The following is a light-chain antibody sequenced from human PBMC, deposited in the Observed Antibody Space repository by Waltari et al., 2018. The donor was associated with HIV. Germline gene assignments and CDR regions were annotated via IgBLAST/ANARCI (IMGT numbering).Light chain of an antibody. CDR3: QQRSDWPLT. Sequence: EIVLTQSPGTLSLSPGARATLSCRASQSVSSYLAWYQQKPGQAPRLLIYDASNRATGIPARFSGGGSGADFTLTINSLEPEDFAVYYCQQRSDWPLTFGGGTKVEIK. CDR1: QSVSSY. CDR2: DAS. J-gene: IGKJ4*01. V-gene: IGKV3-11*01.